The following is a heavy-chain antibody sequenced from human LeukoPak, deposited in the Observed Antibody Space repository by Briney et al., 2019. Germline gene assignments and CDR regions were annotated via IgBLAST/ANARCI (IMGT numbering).Heavy chain of an antibody. CDR1: GYTFTSYD. CDR3: ARGVTYYDILTGYFSPSGGPFDY. Sequence: ASVKVSCKASGYTFTSYDINWVRQATGQGLEWMGWMNPNSGNTGYAQKFQGRVTMTRNTSISTAYMELSSLRSEDTAVYYCARGVTYYDILTGYFSPSGGPFDYWGQGTLVTVSS. J-gene: IGHJ4*02. D-gene: IGHD3-9*01. CDR2: MNPNSGNT. V-gene: IGHV1-8*01.